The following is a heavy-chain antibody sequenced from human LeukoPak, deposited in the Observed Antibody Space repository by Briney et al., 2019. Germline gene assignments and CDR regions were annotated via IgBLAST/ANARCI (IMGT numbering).Heavy chain of an antibody. V-gene: IGHV4-39*07. J-gene: IGHJ3*02. Sequence: PSETLSLTCTVSGGSISSSSYYWGWIRQPPGKGLEWIGSIHYSGSTYYNPSLKSRVTISVDTSKNQFSLKLSSVTAADTAVYYCARAYSSSWYPGGDAFDIWGQGTMVTVSS. CDR3: ARAYSSSWYPGGDAFDI. CDR2: IHYSGST. D-gene: IGHD6-13*01. CDR1: GGSISSSSYY.